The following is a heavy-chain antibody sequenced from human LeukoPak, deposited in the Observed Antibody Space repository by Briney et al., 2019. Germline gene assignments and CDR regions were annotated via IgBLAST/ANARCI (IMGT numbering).Heavy chain of an antibody. J-gene: IGHJ4*02. CDR3: AREMVVVPAAGFDY. CDR1: GGSISSYY. D-gene: IGHD2-2*01. Sequence: PSETLSLTCTVSGGSISSYYWSWIRQPPGKGLEWIGRIYTSGSTNYNPSLKSRVTMSVDTSKNQFSLKLSSVTAADTAVYYCAREMVVVPAAGFDYWGQGTLVTVSS. V-gene: IGHV4-4*07. CDR2: IYTSGST.